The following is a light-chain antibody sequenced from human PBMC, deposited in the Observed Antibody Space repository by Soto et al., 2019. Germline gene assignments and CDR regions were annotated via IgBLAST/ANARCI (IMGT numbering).Light chain of an antibody. CDR1: QSVSNN. Sequence: IVMTQSPASLSVSPGEGATLSCRASQSVSNNLAWYQQKPGQAPRLLIYGASTRATGIPARFSGSGSGTDFTLTISRLEPEDFAVYYCQQYGSSPSWTFGQGTKV. CDR2: GAS. J-gene: IGKJ1*01. CDR3: QQYGSSPSWT. V-gene: IGKV3-15*01.